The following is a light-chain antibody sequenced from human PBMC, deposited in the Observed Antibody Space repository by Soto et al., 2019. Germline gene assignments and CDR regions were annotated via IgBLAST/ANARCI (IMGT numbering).Light chain of an antibody. V-gene: IGKV3-20*01. Sequence: EIVLTQSPGTLSLSPGERATLSCRASQSVNSNYLAWYRRKPGQAPSLLIYGASTRATGIPGRISGSGSGTDFTLTITRLEPEDFAVYYCQQYGSSPPTFGQGTKVEIK. J-gene: IGKJ1*01. CDR2: GAS. CDR1: QSVNSNY. CDR3: QQYGSSPPT.